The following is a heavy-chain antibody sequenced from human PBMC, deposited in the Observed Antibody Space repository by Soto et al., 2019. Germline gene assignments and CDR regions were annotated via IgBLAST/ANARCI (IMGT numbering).Heavy chain of an antibody. CDR1: GYTYNYR. D-gene: IGHD3-9*01. J-gene: IGHJ3*02. V-gene: IGHV1-18*04. CDR3: ARDDNILTGYDAFDI. CDR2: ISAYNGNT. Sequence: ASAKACCKASGYTYNYRYRQWVRQDNEQGLEWMGWISAYNGNTNYAQKFQGRVTMTTDTSTSTAYMELRSLRSDDTAVYYCARDDNILTGYDAFDIWGQGTMVTVSS.